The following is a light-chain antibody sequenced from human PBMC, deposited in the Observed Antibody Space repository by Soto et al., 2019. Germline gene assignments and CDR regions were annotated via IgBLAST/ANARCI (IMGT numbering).Light chain of an antibody. V-gene: IGKV1-5*03. CDR1: QGIRND. J-gene: IGKJ1*01. CDR2: KAS. Sequence: DIQMTQSPSTLSASVGDRVTITCRASQGIRNDLDWFQQKPGKAPKLLIYKASRLHSGVSSRFSGSESGTEFTLTISSLQPDDFATYYCQQYSGDSRTFGQGAK. CDR3: QQYSGDSRT.